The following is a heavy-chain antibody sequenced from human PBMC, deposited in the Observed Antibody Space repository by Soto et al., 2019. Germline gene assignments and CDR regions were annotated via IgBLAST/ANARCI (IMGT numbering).Heavy chain of an antibody. CDR2: ISADGSGT. CDR3: VRDLALMADY. CDR1: GFTFRSYE. D-gene: IGHD3-16*01. V-gene: IGHV3-48*03. Sequence: GGSLRLSCAASGFTFRSYEMHWVRQPPGKGLQWISYISADGSGTYYADSVRGRFTISRDNARNSLSLQMNSLRADDTAMYYCVRDLALMADYWGQGTLVTVPQ. J-gene: IGHJ4*02.